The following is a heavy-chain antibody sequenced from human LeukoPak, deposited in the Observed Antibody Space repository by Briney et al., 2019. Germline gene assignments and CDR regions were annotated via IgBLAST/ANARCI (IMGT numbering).Heavy chain of an antibody. Sequence: PGGSLRLSCAASGLTFTSAWMSWVRHTPGKGLEWVARIKSNTDGGTTDYAAPVKGRFTISRDDSKNTLYLQMNSLKSEDTAIYYCATRTDTDGFQWAYDHWGQGTLVTVSS. CDR3: ATRTDTDGFQWAYDH. CDR1: GLTFTSAW. D-gene: IGHD5-18*01. V-gene: IGHV3-15*01. J-gene: IGHJ4*02. CDR2: IKSNTDGGTT.